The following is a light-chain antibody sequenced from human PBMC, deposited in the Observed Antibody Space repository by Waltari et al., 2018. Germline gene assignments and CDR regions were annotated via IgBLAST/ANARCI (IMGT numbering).Light chain of an antibody. CDR2: KVS. CDR1: QSLLHTNGKTY. J-gene: IGKJ2*01. CDR3: MQGTGVGYT. V-gene: IGKV2-30*02. Sequence: DVVMTQSPLSLPITPGQPASMTCRSSQSLLHTNGKTYLSWFLQKPGQPPRRLIYKVSNRDSGVPDRFSGSGAGTDFTLKISRVETEDVGVYYCMQGTGVGYTFGQGTKVEIK.